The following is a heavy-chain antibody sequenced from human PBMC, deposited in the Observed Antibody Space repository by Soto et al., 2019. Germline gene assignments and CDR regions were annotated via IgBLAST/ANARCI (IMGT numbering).Heavy chain of an antibody. CDR2: ISSSSSTI. D-gene: IGHD2-8*01. J-gene: IGHJ4*02. CDR1: GFTFSSYS. Sequence: GGSLRLSCAASGFTFSSYSMNWVRQAPGKGLEWVSYISSSSSTIYYADSVKGRFTISRDNAKNSLYLQMNSLRAEDTAVYYCARDSFSHGPGYFDYWGQGTLVTVSS. V-gene: IGHV3-48*01. CDR3: ARDSFSHGPGYFDY.